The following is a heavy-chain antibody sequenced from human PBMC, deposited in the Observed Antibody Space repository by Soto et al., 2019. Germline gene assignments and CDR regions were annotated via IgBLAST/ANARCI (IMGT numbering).Heavy chain of an antibody. CDR3: ARRQYVCSGGSCRLYNWFDP. J-gene: IGHJ5*02. D-gene: IGHD2-15*01. CDR1: GGTFSSYA. V-gene: IGHV1-69*06. Sequence: SVKVSCKASGGTFSSYAISWVRQAPGQGLEWMGGIIPIFGTANYAQKFQGRVTITADKSTSTAYMELSSLRSEDTAVYYCARRQYVCSGGSCRLYNWFDPWGQGTLVTVSS. CDR2: IIPIFGTA.